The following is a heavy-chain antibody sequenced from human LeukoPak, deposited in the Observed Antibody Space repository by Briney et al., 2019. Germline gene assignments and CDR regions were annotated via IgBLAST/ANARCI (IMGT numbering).Heavy chain of an antibody. D-gene: IGHD3-10*01. J-gene: IGHJ4*02. CDR1: GGSISSYY. CDR2: IYYSGST. Sequence: SETLSLTCTVSGGSISSYYWSWIRQPPGKGLEWIGYIYYSGSTNYNPSLKSRVTISVDTSKNQFSPKLSSVTAADTAVYYCASQRITMVRGVSPFDCWGQGTLVTVSS. CDR3: ASQRITMVRGVSPFDC. V-gene: IGHV4-59*01.